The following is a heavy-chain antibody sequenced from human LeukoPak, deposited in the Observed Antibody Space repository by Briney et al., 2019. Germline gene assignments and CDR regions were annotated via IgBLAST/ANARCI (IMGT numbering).Heavy chain of an antibody. CDR3: ARDHEYSSSWFSDAFDI. V-gene: IGHV1-2*02. J-gene: IGHJ3*02. CDR2: INPNSGGT. CDR1: GYTFTGYY. Sequence: ASVKVSCKASGYTFTGYYMHWVRQPPGQGLEWMGWINPNSGGTNYAQKFQGRVTMTRDTSISTAYMELSRLRSDDTAVYYCARDHEYSSSWFSDAFDIWGQGTMVTVSS. D-gene: IGHD6-13*01.